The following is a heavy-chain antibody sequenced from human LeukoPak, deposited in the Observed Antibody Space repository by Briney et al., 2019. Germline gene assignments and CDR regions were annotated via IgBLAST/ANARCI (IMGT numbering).Heavy chain of an antibody. CDR2: ISYDGSNK. J-gene: IGHJ4*02. CDR1: GFTFSSYW. V-gene: IGHV3-30*18. CDR3: ANLPL. Sequence: EGSLRLSCAASGFTFSSYWMHWVRQAPGKGLEWVAVISYDGSNKYYADSVKGRFTISRDNTKNTLYLQMNSLRPEDAAVYYCANLPLWGQGTLVTVSS.